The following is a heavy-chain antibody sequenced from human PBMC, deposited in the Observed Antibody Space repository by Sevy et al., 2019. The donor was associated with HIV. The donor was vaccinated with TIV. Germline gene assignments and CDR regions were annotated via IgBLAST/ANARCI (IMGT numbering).Heavy chain of an antibody. CDR1: GFTFSTYA. Sequence: GGSLRLSCAASGFTFSTYAMNWVRQAPGKGLEWVSSISRSGRSTYSADSVEGRFNISRENFKNTLYLQLSSLRVDDTAVYYCAKGYCDGGSCPRDYYYYGMDVWGQGTTVTVSS. CDR3: AKGYCDGGSCPRDYYYYGMDV. D-gene: IGHD2-15*01. J-gene: IGHJ6*02. CDR2: ISRSGRST. V-gene: IGHV3-23*01.